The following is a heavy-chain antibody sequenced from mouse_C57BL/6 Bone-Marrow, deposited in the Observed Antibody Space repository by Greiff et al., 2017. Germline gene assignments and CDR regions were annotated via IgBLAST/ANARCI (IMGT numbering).Heavy chain of an antibody. J-gene: IGHJ2*01. D-gene: IGHD2-1*01. CDR1: VYTFTSYW. CDR2: INPSSGYT. V-gene: IGHV1-7*01. Sequence: QVPLKESGAELAQPGASVKLSCKASVYTFTSYWLHWVKPRPGQGLAWIGYINPSSGYTKYTQKFKDKATLTADKSSSTAYMQLSSLTYEDTTVYYCARSGNLLYYFDYWGQGTTLTVSS. CDR3: ARSGNLLYYFDY.